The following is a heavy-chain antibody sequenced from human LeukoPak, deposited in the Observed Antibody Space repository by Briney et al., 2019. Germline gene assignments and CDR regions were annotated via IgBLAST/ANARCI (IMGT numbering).Heavy chain of an antibody. D-gene: IGHD6-13*01. CDR3: ARGNGSSLVPLDY. CDR2: ISGNNDHT. CDR1: GYTFTNFG. V-gene: IGHV1-18*01. Sequence: ASVKVSCKTSGYTFTNFGISWVRQAPGQGLEWMGWISGNNDHTNYAQKFQGRVAMTRDTSTNTVYMELSSLRSEDTAVYYCARGNGSSLVPLDYWGQGTLVTVSS. J-gene: IGHJ4*02.